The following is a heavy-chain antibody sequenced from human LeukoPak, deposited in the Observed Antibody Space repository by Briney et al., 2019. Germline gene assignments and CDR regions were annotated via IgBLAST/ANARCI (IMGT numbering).Heavy chain of an antibody. V-gene: IGHV4-59*01. D-gene: IGHD3-22*01. CDR3: ARDSRYSDTSGYYYSHYYMDV. CDR1: GGSINYYY. J-gene: IGHJ6*03. Sequence: SETLSLTCTVSGGSINYYYWSWIRQPPGKGLEYIGYIYSSGSTNYNPSLKSRVTISVDTSKNQLSLKLSSVTAADTAVYYCARDSRYSDTSGYYYSHYYMDVWGKGTTVTVSS. CDR2: IYSSGST.